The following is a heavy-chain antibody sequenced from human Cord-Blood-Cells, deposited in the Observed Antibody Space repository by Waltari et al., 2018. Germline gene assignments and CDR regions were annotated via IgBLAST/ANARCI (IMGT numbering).Heavy chain of an antibody. D-gene: IGHD3-9*01. CDR1: GARVSSHSAA. V-gene: IGHV6-1*01. CDR2: TYYRSKWYN. J-gene: IGHJ4*02. Sequence: QVQLQQSGPGLVKPSQTPSLTCAISGARVSSHSAAWNWTRQPLSRGLEWLGRTYYRSKWYNDYAVSVKSRITINPDTSKNQFSLQLNSVTPEDTAVYYCARDYSILTGYYFDYWGQGTLVTVSS. CDR3: ARDYSILTGYYFDY.